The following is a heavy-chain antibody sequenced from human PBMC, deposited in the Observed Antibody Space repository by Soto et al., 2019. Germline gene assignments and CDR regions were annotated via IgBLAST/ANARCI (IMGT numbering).Heavy chain of an antibody. CDR3: ARRAVVAVTGSLDNWLDP. CDR1: GGSITSYN. D-gene: IGHD2-21*01. J-gene: IGHJ5*02. V-gene: IGHV4-59*01. Sequence: SETLSLTCTVSGGSITSYNWNWLRQPPGKALEWIGYVYNSGSTNYNPSLKSRVTISVDTSKNQFSLKVNSVTAADTAVYYCARRAVVAVTGSLDNWLDPWGQGILVT. CDR2: VYNSGST.